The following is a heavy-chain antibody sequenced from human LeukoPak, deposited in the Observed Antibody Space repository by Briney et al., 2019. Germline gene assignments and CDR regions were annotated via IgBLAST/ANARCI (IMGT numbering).Heavy chain of an antibody. Sequence: SETLSLNCTVSGGSISSYYWSWIRQPPGKGLEWIGYIYYSGSTNYNPSLKSRVTISVDTSKNQFSLKLSSVTAADTAVYYCARNVRGVTENWFDPWGQGTLVTVSS. CDR3: ARNVRGVTENWFDP. D-gene: IGHD3-10*01. CDR1: GGSISSYY. CDR2: IYYSGST. V-gene: IGHV4-59*01. J-gene: IGHJ5*02.